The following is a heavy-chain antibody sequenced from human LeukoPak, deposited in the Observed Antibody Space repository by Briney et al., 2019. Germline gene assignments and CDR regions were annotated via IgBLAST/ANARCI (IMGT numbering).Heavy chain of an antibody. V-gene: IGHV4-59*08. CDR2: IYYSGST. J-gene: IGHJ6*02. Sequence: RASETLSLTCTVSGGSISSYYWSWIRQPPGKGLEWIGYIYYSGSTNYNPSLKSRVTISVDTSKNQFSLKLSSVTAADTAVYYCARIRRDIVVVPAAIRAYYYYGMDVWGQGTTVTVS. D-gene: IGHD2-2*02. CDR1: GGSISSYY. CDR3: ARIRRDIVVVPAAIRAYYYYGMDV.